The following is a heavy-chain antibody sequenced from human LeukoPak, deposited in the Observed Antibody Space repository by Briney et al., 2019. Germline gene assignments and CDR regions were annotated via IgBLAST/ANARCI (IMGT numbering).Heavy chain of an antibody. V-gene: IGHV1-46*01. D-gene: IGHD5-12*01. J-gene: IGHJ4*02. CDR1: GYTFTSYY. Sequence: ASVKVSCKASGYTFTSYYMHWVRQAPGQGLEWMGLITPSGGSTSYAQKFQGRVTMTRDTSTSTVYMQLSSLRSEDTAVYYCARGSGNAKHRGYDYPYYWGQGTLVTVSS. CDR3: ARGSGNAKHRGYDYPYY. CDR2: ITPSGGST.